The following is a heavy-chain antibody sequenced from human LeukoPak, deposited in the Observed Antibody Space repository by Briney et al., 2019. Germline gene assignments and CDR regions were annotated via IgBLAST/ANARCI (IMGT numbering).Heavy chain of an antibody. CDR3: ARDPRRPAGYSSGWYVFDY. Sequence: GGSLRLSCAASGFTFSSYGMHWVRQAPGKGLEWVAVIWYDGSNKYYADSVKGRFTISRDNSKNTLYLQMNSPRAEDTAVYYCARDPRRPAGYSSGWYVFDYWGQGTLVTVSS. D-gene: IGHD6-19*01. V-gene: IGHV3-33*01. CDR2: IWYDGSNK. J-gene: IGHJ4*02. CDR1: GFTFSSYG.